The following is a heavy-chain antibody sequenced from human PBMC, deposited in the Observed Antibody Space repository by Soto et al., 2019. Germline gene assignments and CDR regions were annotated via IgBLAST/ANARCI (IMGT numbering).Heavy chain of an antibody. Sequence: GASVKVSCKASGFTFTSSAVQWVRQARGQRLEWIGWTVVGSGNTNYAQKFQGRVTITADESTSTAYMELSSLRSEDTAVYYCARGIAVAGPGPFFGYWGQGTLVTVSS. D-gene: IGHD6-19*01. J-gene: IGHJ4*02. CDR3: ARGIAVAGPGPFFGY. CDR1: GFTFTSSA. V-gene: IGHV1-58*01. CDR2: TVVGSGNT.